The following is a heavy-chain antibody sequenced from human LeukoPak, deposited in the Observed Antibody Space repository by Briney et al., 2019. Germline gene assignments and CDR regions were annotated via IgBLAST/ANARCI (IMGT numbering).Heavy chain of an antibody. CDR3: LSYRAGTGDY. Sequence: GGSLRLSLSAFGLTSVNYAMSWVRQAPGKGLEYVSSIVSNGGITYYADSVKGRFTTSRDNSKNTLYLQMTSLRVEDTALYYTLSYRAGTGDYGGQGTLVTVSS. V-gene: IGHV3-64D*06. CDR2: IVSNGGIT. CDR1: GLTSVNYA. J-gene: IGHJ4*02. D-gene: IGHD1-26*01.